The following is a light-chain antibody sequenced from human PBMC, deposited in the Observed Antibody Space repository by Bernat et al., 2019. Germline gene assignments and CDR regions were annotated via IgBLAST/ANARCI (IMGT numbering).Light chain of an antibody. Sequence: DIQMTQSPSALSANVGDTVTITCRASQNITHYLNWFHQKIGKAPNLLIYGASNLQRGVPARFSGSGSGTDFALTVTTLETDDFATYYCLQSYNFPRTFGQGTKLEIK. V-gene: IGKV1-39*01. CDR2: GAS. J-gene: IGKJ2*01. CDR1: QNITHY. CDR3: LQSYNFPRT.